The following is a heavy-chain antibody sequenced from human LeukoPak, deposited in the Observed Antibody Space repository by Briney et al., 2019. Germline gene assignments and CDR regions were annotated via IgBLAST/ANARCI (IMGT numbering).Heavy chain of an antibody. CDR3: ARLSTRYYFYGMDV. CDR2: MYHSGST. Sequence: ASETLSLSCTVSGGSISSGSYYWGWIRQSPGKGLEWIGSMYHSGSTYYNPSLKSRVTISVDTSKNQFSLKLSSVTAADTAVYYCARLSTRYYFYGMDVWGQGTTVTVSS. J-gene: IGHJ6*02. V-gene: IGHV4-39*07. CDR1: GGSISSGSYY.